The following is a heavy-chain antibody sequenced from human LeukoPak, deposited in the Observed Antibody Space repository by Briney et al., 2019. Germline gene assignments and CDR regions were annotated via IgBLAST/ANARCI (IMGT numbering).Heavy chain of an antibody. D-gene: IGHD3-22*01. V-gene: IGHV4-39*07. CDR3: ARVAPDSSGYYYYYYMDV. CDR2: IYYSGST. CDR1: GGSISSSYFY. J-gene: IGHJ6*03. Sequence: SSETLSLTCTVSGGSISSSYFYWGWIRQPPGKGLEWIGSIYYSGSTYYNPSLKSRVTISVDTPKNQFSLKLSSVTAADTAVYYCARVAPDSSGYYYYYYMDVWGKGTTVTVSS.